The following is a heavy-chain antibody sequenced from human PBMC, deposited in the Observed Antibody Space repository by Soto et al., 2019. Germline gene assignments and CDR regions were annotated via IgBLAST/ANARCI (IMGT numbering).Heavy chain of an antibody. CDR1: GFTFSSYW. CDR2: ISYDGSNK. Sequence: GGSLRLSCAASGFTFSSYWMHLVRQAPGKGLVWVAVISYDGSNKYYADSVKGRFTISRDNSKNTLYLQMNSLRAEDTAVYYCAKDRNVVVPAAILAYWGQGTLVTVSS. CDR3: AKDRNVVVPAAILAY. J-gene: IGHJ4*02. D-gene: IGHD2-2*01. V-gene: IGHV3-30*18.